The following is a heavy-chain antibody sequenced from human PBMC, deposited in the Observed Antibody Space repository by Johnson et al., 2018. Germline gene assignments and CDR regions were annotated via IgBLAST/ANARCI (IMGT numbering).Heavy chain of an antibody. CDR2: IIPIFSTA. D-gene: IGHD3-10*01. CDR3: AMSGGGMDV. Sequence: QVQLVQSGAEVKKPGSSVKVSCKASGGPFSSYAISWVRQAPGQGLEWMGGIIPIFSTANYAQKFQGRVTITADESTSTGHRELNSLRSEDTAVYYCAMSGGGMDVWGQGTTVTVSS. J-gene: IGHJ6*02. CDR1: GGPFSSYA. V-gene: IGHV1-69*12.